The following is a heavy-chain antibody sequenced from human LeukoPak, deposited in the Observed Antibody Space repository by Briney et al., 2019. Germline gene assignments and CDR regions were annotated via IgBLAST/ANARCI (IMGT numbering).Heavy chain of an antibody. J-gene: IGHJ6*03. V-gene: IGHV1-69*05. D-gene: IGHD4-23*01. CDR2: IIPIFGTA. CDR3: ARGGGNSRLGGYYYYYMDV. Sequence: SVKVPCKAPGGTFSSYAISWVRQAPGQGLEWMGRIIPIFGTANYAQKFQGRVTITTDESTSTAYMELSSLRSEDTAVYYCARGGGNSRLGGYYYYYMDVWGKGTTVTVSS. CDR1: GGTFSSYA.